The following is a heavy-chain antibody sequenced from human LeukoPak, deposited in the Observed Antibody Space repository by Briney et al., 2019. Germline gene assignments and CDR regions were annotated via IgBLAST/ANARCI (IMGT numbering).Heavy chain of an antibody. J-gene: IGHJ3*02. CDR3: ASRAFDI. CDR1: GGTLSSYA. CDR2: LIPISGTA. Sequence: ASVKVSCKASGGTLSSYAISWVRQAPGQGLEWMGGLIPISGTAKYSQKFKDRVTLSADKPTNTAHMELHSLRFEDTAVYYCASRAFDIWGQGTMVTVSS. V-gene: IGHV1-69*06.